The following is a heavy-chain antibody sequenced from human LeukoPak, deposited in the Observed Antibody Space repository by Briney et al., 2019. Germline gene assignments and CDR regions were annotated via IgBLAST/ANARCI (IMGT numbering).Heavy chain of an antibody. J-gene: IGHJ4*02. D-gene: IGHD3-22*01. V-gene: IGHV1-18*01. CDR1: GYTFTSYG. CDR3: ARNEFYYDSSGYYYFDY. Sequence: ASVKVSCKASGYTFTSYGISWVRQAPGQGLEWMGWISAYNGSTNYAQKLQGRVTMTTDTSTSTAYMELRSLRSDDTAVYYCARNEFYYDSSGYYYFDYWGQGTLVTVSS. CDR2: ISAYNGST.